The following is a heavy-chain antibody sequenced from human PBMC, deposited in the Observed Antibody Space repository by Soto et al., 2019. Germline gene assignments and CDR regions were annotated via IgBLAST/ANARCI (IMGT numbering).Heavy chain of an antibody. V-gene: IGHV1-69*01. J-gene: IGHJ6*04. CDR3: ARDPTCTNGVCYSFDYYYGMDV. Sequence: QVQLVQSGAEVKKPGSSVKVSCKASGGTFSSYAISWVRQAPGQGLEWMGGIIPIFGTANYAQKFQGRVTITADESTSTAYMELSSLRSEDTAVYYCARDPTCTNGVCYSFDYYYGMDVWGKGTTVTVSS. CDR2: IIPIFGTA. D-gene: IGHD2-8*01. CDR1: GGTFSSYA.